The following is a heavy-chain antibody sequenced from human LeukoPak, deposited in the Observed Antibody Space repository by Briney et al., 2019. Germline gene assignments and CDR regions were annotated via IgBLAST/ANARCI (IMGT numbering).Heavy chain of an antibody. D-gene: IGHD3-16*01. CDR2: INPDSGVT. CDR3: ARTLHTYGYVCNY. Sequence: GASVKVSCKASGYTFTDYYIHWMRQAPGQGLEWMGWINPDSGVTKYAQKFQGRVTMTRDTSVSTAYMELRSLRSDDTAVYYCARTLHTYGYVCNYWGQGTLVTVSS. V-gene: IGHV1-2*02. CDR1: GYTFTDYY. J-gene: IGHJ4*02.